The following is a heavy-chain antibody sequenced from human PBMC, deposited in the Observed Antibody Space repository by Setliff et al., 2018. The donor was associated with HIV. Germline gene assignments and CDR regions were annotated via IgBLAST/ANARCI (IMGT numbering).Heavy chain of an antibody. J-gene: IGHJ4*02. Sequence: LSLTCTVSGDSISSNNYYWGWIRQPPGKGPEWIGSIFYSETVYYGGRTYYSPSLKSRVTISVDTSKNQFSLSLTSVTAADTAVYYCARGVPLLPPHYWGQGTLVTVS. CDR2: IFYSETVYYGGRT. V-gene: IGHV4-39*07. CDR1: GDSISSNNYY. D-gene: IGHD2-21*02. CDR3: ARGVPLLPPHY.